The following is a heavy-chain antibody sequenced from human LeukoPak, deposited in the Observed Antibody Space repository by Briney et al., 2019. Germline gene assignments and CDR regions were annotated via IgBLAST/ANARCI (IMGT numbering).Heavy chain of an antibody. Sequence: PRGSLRLSCAASGFTVSSNYMTWIRQAPGKGLEWVSTIYSGGSTYYVDSVKGRFTISRDSSKNTLYLQMSSLRDDDTAVYYCARDQGGEYSSSWFDFWGQGTLVTVSS. CDR2: IYSGGST. CDR3: ARDQGGEYSSSWFDF. D-gene: IGHD6-13*01. J-gene: IGHJ4*02. CDR1: GFTVSSNY. V-gene: IGHV3-66*01.